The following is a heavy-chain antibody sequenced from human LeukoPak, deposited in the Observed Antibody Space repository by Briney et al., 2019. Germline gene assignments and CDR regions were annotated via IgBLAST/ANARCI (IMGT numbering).Heavy chain of an antibody. Sequence: SETLSLTCTVSGGSISSSSYYRGWIRQPPGKGLEWIGSIYYSGSTYYNPSLKSRVTISVDTSKNQFSLKLSSVTAADTAVYYCASLRAGYYYYMDVWGKGTTVTVSS. CDR1: GGSISSSSYY. J-gene: IGHJ6*03. CDR2: IYYSGST. CDR3: ASLRAGYYYYMDV. D-gene: IGHD3-9*01. V-gene: IGHV4-39*07.